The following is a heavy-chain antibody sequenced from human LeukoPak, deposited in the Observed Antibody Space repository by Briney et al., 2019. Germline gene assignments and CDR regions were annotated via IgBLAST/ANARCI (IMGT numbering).Heavy chain of an antibody. V-gene: IGHV3-23*01. CDR1: GFTFSNYA. Sequence: GGSLRLSCVASGFTFSNYAMSWVRQAPEKGLDWVSVISGSAHKIRYADSVKGRFTISRDNSENTVYLQMNNLRAEDTALYYCAGRVTGYSSGYVYWGQGTLVTVSS. J-gene: IGHJ4*02. CDR2: ISGSAHKI. CDR3: AGRVTGYSSGYVY. D-gene: IGHD5-18*01.